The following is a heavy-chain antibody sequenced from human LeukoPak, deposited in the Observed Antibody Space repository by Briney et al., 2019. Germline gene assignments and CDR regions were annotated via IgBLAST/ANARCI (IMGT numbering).Heavy chain of an antibody. CDR2: INHSGST. Sequence: SETLSLTCAVYGGSFSGYYWSWIRQPPGKGLEWIGEINHSGSTNYNPSLKSRVTISVDTSKNQFSLKLSSVTAADTAVYYCARGRHNWFDSWGQGTLVTVSS. CDR3: ARGRHNWFDS. CDR1: GGSFSGYY. D-gene: IGHD1-1*01. J-gene: IGHJ5*01. V-gene: IGHV4-34*01.